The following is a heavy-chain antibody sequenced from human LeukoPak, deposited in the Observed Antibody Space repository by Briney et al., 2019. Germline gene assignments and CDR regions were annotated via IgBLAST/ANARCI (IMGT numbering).Heavy chain of an antibody. CDR3: ARESQQWLVLDY. V-gene: IGHV3-21*01. D-gene: IGHD6-19*01. J-gene: IGHJ4*02. CDR1: GFTFSSYS. CDR2: ISSSSSYI. Sequence: GGSLRLSRAASGFTFSSYSMNWVRQAPGKGLEWVSSISSSSSYIYYADSVKGRFTISRDNAKNSLYLQMNSLRAEDTAVYYCARESQQWLVLDYWGQGTLVTVSS.